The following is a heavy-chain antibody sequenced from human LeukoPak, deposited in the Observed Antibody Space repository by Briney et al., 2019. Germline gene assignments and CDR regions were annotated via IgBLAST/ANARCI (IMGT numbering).Heavy chain of an antibody. CDR2: ISSSGSTI. D-gene: IGHD5-24*01. CDR3: AGRRDGYNYDYYMDV. Sequence: GGSLRLSCAASGFTFSDYYMSWIRQAPGKGLEWVSYISSSGSTIYYADSVKGRFTISRDNAENSLYLQMNSLRAEDTAVYYCAGRRDGYNYDYYMDVWGKGTTVTVSS. J-gene: IGHJ6*03. CDR1: GFTFSDYY. V-gene: IGHV3-11*04.